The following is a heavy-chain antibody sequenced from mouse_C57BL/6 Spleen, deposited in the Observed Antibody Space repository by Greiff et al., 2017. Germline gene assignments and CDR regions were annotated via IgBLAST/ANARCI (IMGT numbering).Heavy chain of an antibody. CDR2: IYPGDGDT. Sequence: QVQLKQSGPELVKPGASVKISCKASGYAFSSSWMNWVKQRPGKGLEWIGRIYPGDGDTNYNGKFKGKATLTADTSSSTAYMQLSSLTSEDSAVYFCAREGIYYYAMDYWGQGTSVTVSS. CDR1: GYAFSSSW. V-gene: IGHV1-82*01. CDR3: AREGIYYYAMDY. J-gene: IGHJ4*01.